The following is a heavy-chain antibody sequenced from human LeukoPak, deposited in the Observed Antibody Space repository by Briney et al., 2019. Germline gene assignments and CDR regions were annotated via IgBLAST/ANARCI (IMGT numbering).Heavy chain of an antibody. CDR3: ARDSYGSDY. CDR1: GYTFNSYH. CDR2: ITPSDGST. Sequence: ASVKVSCVASGYTFNSYHVHWVRQAPGQGLEWMGKITPSDGSTTYAQNFQDRVIMTRDTSSSTVYMQLSSLRSEDTAVYYCARDSYGSDYWGQGTLVTVSS. V-gene: IGHV1-46*02. D-gene: IGHD5-18*01. J-gene: IGHJ4*02.